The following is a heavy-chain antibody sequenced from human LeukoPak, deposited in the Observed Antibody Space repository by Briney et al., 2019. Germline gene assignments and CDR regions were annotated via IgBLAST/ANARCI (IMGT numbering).Heavy chain of an antibody. Sequence: SETLSLTCTVSGGSISNYYWSWIRQSPGKGLEWIGYIHYSGGTKYNPSLTSRVIISVDMSMNQFSLKLSSVTAADTGMYYCAKHSVLTGSGYAFDIWGQGTAVTVS. CDR1: GGSISNYY. D-gene: IGHD3-9*01. J-gene: IGHJ3*02. CDR2: IHYSGGT. CDR3: AKHSVLTGSGYAFDI. V-gene: IGHV4-59*08.